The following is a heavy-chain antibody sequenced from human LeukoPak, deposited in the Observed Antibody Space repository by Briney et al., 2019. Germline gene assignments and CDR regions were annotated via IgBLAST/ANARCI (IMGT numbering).Heavy chain of an antibody. J-gene: IGHJ5*02. CDR3: AKDPEPYGDYINWFDP. D-gene: IGHD4-17*01. CDR2: IIPIFGTA. Sequence: SVKVSCKASGGTFSSYAISWVRQAPGQGLEWMGGIIPIFGTANYAQKFQGRVTITADESTSTAYMELSSLRSEDTAVYYCAKDPEPYGDYINWFDPWGQGTLVTVSS. CDR1: GGTFSSYA. V-gene: IGHV1-69*13.